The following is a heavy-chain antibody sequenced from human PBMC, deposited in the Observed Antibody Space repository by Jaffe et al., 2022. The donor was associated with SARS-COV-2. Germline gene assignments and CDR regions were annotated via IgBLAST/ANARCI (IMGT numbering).Heavy chain of an antibody. CDR3: AKDIEAGAVAGTYYYYGMDV. CDR1: GFTFDDYA. V-gene: IGHV3-9*01. Sequence: EVQLVESGGGLVQPGRSLRLSCAASGFTFDDYAMHWVRQAPGKGLEWVSGISWNSGSIGYADSVKGRFTISRDNAKNSLYLQMNSLRAEDTALYYCAKDIEAGAVAGTYYYYGMDVWGQGTTVTVSS. J-gene: IGHJ6*02. D-gene: IGHD6-19*01. CDR2: ISWNSGSI.